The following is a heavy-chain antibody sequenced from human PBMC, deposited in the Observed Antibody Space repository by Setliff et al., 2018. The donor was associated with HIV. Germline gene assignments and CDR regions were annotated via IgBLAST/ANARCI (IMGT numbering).Heavy chain of an antibody. CDR1: GYTFTGYY. D-gene: IGHD1-26*01. Sequence: ASVKVSCKASGYTFTGYYMHWVRQAPGQRLEWMGRINPNSGGTKYAQKFQGRVTMTRDTSISAAYMELSRLRSDDTAVYYCARGTRVGANDAFDIWGQGTMVTVSS. J-gene: IGHJ3*02. V-gene: IGHV1-2*06. CDR2: INPNSGGT. CDR3: ARGTRVGANDAFDI.